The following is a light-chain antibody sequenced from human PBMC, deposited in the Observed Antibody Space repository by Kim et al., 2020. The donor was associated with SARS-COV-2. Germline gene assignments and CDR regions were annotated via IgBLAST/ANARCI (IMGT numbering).Light chain of an antibody. J-gene: IGKJ5*01. Sequence: EIVMTQSPATLSVSPGERVTLSCRASQSVSSKLAWYQQKPGQVLRLLIHDASTRATAIPARFSGSGSGTDFTLTISSLQSEDFAVYYCQQYSDWPPSFGQGTRLE. CDR2: DAS. CDR1: QSVSSK. CDR3: QQYSDWPPS. V-gene: IGKV3-15*01.